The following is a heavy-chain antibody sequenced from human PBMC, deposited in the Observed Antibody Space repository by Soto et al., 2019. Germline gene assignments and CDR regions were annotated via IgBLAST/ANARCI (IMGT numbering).Heavy chain of an antibody. Sequence: QVQLVESGGGLVKPGGSLRLSCAASGFTFSNYYMSWIRQAPGKGLEWVSYISSRASTIFYADSVKGRFTISRDNVNNSLYLQMNSLRAEDTAVYYCASGTNGAFFVYWGQGIRVAVSS. CDR2: ISSRASTI. CDR1: GFTFSNYY. D-gene: IGHD2-8*01. V-gene: IGHV3-11*01. CDR3: ASGTNGAFFVY. J-gene: IGHJ4*02.